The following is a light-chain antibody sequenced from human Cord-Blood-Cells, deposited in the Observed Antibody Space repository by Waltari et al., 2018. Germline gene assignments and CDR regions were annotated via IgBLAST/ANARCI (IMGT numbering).Light chain of an antibody. J-gene: IGLJ2*01. Sequence: QSALTQPASVSGSPGQSITSSCTGTSSDVGSYNLVAWSQQHPGKAPKLMIYEGSKRPSGVSNRFSGSKSGNTASLTISGLQAEDEADYYCCSYAGSSTFVVFGGGTKLTVL. CDR2: EGS. V-gene: IGLV2-23*03. CDR1: SSDVGSYNL. CDR3: CSYAGSSTFVV.